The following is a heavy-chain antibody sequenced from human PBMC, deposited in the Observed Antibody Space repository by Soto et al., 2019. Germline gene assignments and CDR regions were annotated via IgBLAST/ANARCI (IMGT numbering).Heavy chain of an antibody. CDR2: ISAYNGNT. J-gene: IGHJ5*02. Sequence: GASVKVSCKASGYTFTSYGISWVRQAPGQGLEWMGWISAYNGNTNYAQKLQGRVTMTTDTSTSTAYMELRSLRSDDTAVYYCARDVGIVVVVAATENWFDPWGQGTLVTVS. CDR3: ARDVGIVVVVAATENWFDP. CDR1: GYTFTSYG. V-gene: IGHV1-18*04. D-gene: IGHD2-15*01.